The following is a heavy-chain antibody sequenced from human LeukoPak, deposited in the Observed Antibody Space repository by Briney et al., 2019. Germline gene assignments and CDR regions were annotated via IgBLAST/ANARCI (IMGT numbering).Heavy chain of an antibody. V-gene: IGHV4-34*01. Sequence: SETLSLTCNVYGGSLSGYYWTWIRQPPGKGLEWIGDINDSGSTNYSPSLKSRVTMSLNSDTSQFFLDLDSVTDADTGVYYCALIAARHCFYFMDVWGEGTTVTVSS. CDR3: ALIAARHCFYFMDV. CDR1: GGSLSGYY. CDR2: INDSGST. J-gene: IGHJ6*03. D-gene: IGHD6-6*01.